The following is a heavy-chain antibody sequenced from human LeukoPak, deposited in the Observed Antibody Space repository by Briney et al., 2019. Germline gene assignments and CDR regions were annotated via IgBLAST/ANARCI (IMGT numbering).Heavy chain of an antibody. CDR2: IRNKGYGGTT. Sequence: GGSLRLSCTVSGFTFGDYAMSWVRQAPGKGLEWVGFIRNKGYGGTTEYAASVKGRFIISRDDSKNIAHLQMDSLETADTAVYYCTRDYYRGDPSGGSDYWGQGTLVTVSS. D-gene: IGHD3-10*01. V-gene: IGHV3-49*04. J-gene: IGHJ4*02. CDR3: TRDYYRGDPSGGSDY. CDR1: GFTFGDYA.